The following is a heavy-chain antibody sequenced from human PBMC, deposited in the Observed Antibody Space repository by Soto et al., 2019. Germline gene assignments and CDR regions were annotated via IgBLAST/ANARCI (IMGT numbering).Heavy chain of an antibody. Sequence: SETLSLTCTVSGDSISKYYCSWIRQSPGKGLEWIGYIYYSGSTNYNPSLKSRVTISIDKSKNQFSQQLTSVTAADKAEYYCEKANSGYRPCDHWGQGMMGTVSS. D-gene: IGHD5-12*01. V-gene: IGHV4-59*01. CDR1: GDSISKYY. J-gene: IGHJ4*02. CDR3: EKANSGYRPCDH. CDR2: IYYSGST.